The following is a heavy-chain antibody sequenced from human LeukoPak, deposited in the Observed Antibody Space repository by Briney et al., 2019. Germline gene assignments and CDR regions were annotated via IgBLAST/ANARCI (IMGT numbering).Heavy chain of an antibody. CDR3: ARGQSRYFDWYLGFFDY. CDR1: GFTFSSY. J-gene: IGHJ4*02. CDR2: ISSSSSCI. D-gene: IGHD3-9*01. Sequence: GGSLRLSCAASGFTFSSYMNWVRQPPGKGREWVSSISSSSSCIYYADTVKGRFTISRDNAKNSLYQQMNSLRADDTAVYYCARGQSRYFDWYLGFFDYWGQGTLVTVSS. V-gene: IGHV3-21*01.